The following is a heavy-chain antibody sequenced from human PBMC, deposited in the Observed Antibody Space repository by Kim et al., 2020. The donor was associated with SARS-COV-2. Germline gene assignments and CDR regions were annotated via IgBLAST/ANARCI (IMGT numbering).Heavy chain of an antibody. J-gene: IGHJ5*02. Sequence: SVKVSCKASGGTFSSYAISWVRQAPGQGLEWMGGIIPIFGTANYAQKFQGRVTITADESTSTAYMELSSLRSEDTAVYYCAREYYYDSSGYFNGWFDPWGQGTLVTVSS. D-gene: IGHD3-22*01. V-gene: IGHV1-69*13. CDR1: GGTFSSYA. CDR2: IIPIFGTA. CDR3: AREYYYDSSGYFNGWFDP.